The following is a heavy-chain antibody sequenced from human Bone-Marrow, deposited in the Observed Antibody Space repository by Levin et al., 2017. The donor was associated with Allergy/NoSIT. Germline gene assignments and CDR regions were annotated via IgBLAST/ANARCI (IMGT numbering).Heavy chain of an antibody. CDR2: ISSSSSYI. CDR3: ARPITCFYMCHDFGDLAVAGYRSFFDY. D-gene: IGHD6-19*01. Sequence: GESLKISCAASGFTFSSYSMNWVRQAPGKGLEWVSSISSSSSYIYYADSVKGRFTISRDNAKNSLYLQMNSLRAEDTAVYYCARPITCFYMCHDFGDLAVAGYRSFFDYWGQGTLVTVSS. V-gene: IGHV3-21*01. CDR1: GFTFSSYS. J-gene: IGHJ4*02.